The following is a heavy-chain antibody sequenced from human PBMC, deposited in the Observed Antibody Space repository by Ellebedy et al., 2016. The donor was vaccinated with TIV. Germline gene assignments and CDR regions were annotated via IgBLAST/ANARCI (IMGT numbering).Heavy chain of an antibody. Sequence: PGGSLRLSCAASGFSFSNYPMTWVRQAPGTGLEWVAGISGSGSRTDYADSVKGMFTISRDNSQNTLFLQMHSLRAEDTAVYFCAKDSDWYGTYVEAFDIWGQGTMVTVSS. V-gene: IGHV3-23*01. CDR3: AKDSDWYGTYVEAFDI. D-gene: IGHD6-19*01. CDR2: ISGSGSRT. J-gene: IGHJ3*02. CDR1: GFSFSNYP.